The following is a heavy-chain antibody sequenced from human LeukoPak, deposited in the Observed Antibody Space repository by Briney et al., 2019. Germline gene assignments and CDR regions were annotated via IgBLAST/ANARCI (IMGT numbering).Heavy chain of an antibody. D-gene: IGHD2-15*01. CDR2: IYPDDSDT. V-gene: IGHV5-51*01. Sequence: GESLQISCQTSGYSFSSSWIAWVRQVPGKGLEWMGIIYPDDSDTRYSPSFQGQVTISADKSINTAYLEWDSLKASDTAMYYCVREVSDTYSWWFDPWGQGTLVIVSA. J-gene: IGHJ5*02. CDR1: GYSFSSSW. CDR3: VREVSDTYSWWFDP.